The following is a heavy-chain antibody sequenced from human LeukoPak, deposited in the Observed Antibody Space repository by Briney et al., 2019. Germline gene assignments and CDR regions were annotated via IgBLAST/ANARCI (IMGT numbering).Heavy chain of an antibody. CDR1: GYTFTGYY. CDR2: INPNSGGT. J-gene: IGHJ5*02. V-gene: IGHV1-2*02. D-gene: IGHD2-2*01. CDR3: ASSGDCSSTSCYRWFDP. Sequence: GASVTLSCKASGYTFTGYYMHWVRQAPGQGLEWMGWINPNSGGTNYAQKFQGRGTMTRDTSISTAYMELSRLRSDDTAVYYCASSGDCSSTSCYRWFDPWGQGTLVTVSS.